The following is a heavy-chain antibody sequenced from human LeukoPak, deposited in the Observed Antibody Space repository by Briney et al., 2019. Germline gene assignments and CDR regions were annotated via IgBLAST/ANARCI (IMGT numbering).Heavy chain of an antibody. V-gene: IGHV1-69*13. CDR3: AGDQGYSSSHKVWYFDL. J-gene: IGHJ2*01. Sequence: ASVKVSCKASGGTFSSYAISWVRQAPGQGLEWMGGIIPIFGTANYAQKFQGRVTITADESTSTAYMELSSLRSEDTAVYYCAGDQGYSSSHKVWYFDLWGRGTLVTVSS. CDR2: IIPIFGTA. CDR1: GGTFSSYA. D-gene: IGHD6-13*01.